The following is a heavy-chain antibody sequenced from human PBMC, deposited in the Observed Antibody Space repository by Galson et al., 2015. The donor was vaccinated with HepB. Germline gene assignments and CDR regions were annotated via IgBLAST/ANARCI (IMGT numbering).Heavy chain of an antibody. Sequence: SLRLSCAASGFTVSGNYMSWVRQAPGKGLEWVSVIYSGGSTYYADSVKGRFTISRDNSKNTLYLQMNSLRAEDTAVYYCARDLRTQQLVDYWGQGTLVTVSS. CDR3: ARDLRTQQLVDY. J-gene: IGHJ4*02. CDR2: IYSGGST. CDR1: GFTVSGNY. V-gene: IGHV3-53*01. D-gene: IGHD6-13*01.